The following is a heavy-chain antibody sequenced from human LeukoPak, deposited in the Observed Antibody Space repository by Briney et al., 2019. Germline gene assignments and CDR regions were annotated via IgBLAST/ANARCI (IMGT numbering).Heavy chain of an antibody. V-gene: IGHV4-59*01. D-gene: IGHD2-15*01. CDR3: DTAGDNGGKPFKY. CDR2: IYYSGST. J-gene: IGHJ4*02. CDR1: GGSISDYY. Sequence: SETLSLTCTVSGGSISDYYWSWIRQPPGKGLEWIGYIYYSGSTNYNPSLKSRVTISVDTSKNQFSLNLTSVTAADRAVYYCDTAGDNGGKPFKYWGQGTLVTVSS.